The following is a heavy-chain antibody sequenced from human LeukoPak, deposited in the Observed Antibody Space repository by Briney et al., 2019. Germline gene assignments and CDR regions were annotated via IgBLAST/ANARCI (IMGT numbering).Heavy chain of an antibody. J-gene: IGHJ5*02. Sequence: ASVKVSCKASGGTFGSYAISWVRQAPGQGLEWMGGIIPIFGTANYAQKFQGRVTITADESTSTAYMELSSLRSEDTAVYYCARDSSRSFTIFDPWGQGTLVTVSS. D-gene: IGHD3-16*02. CDR3: ARDSSRSFTIFDP. CDR2: IIPIFGTA. CDR1: GGTFGSYA. V-gene: IGHV1-69*13.